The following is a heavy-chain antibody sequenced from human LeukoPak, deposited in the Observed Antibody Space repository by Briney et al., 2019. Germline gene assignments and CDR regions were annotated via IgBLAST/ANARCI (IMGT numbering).Heavy chain of an antibody. D-gene: IGHD2-15*01. V-gene: IGHV4-39*01. Sequence: SETLSLTCTVSGGSISSSSYYWGWIRQPPGKGLEWIGSIYYSGNTYYNPSLKSRVTISVDTSKNQFSLKLSSVTAADTAVYYCARHLVVVAATTKYNWFDPWGQGTLVTVSS. CDR3: ARHLVVVAATTKYNWFDP. CDR1: GGSISSSSYY. J-gene: IGHJ5*02. CDR2: IYYSGNT.